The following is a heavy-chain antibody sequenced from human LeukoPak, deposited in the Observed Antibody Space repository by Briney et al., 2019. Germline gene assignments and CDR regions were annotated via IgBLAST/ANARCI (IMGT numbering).Heavy chain of an antibody. CDR1: GFTFRGSA. CDR3: TTQTTYISSGGY. V-gene: IGHV3-73*01. Sequence: GGSLRLSCAASGFTFRGSAMHWVRQASGKGLGWVGRIRSKANSYATAYAASVKGRFTISRDDSKNTAYLQMNSLKTEDTAVYYCTTQTTYISSGGYWGQGTLVTVSS. D-gene: IGHD6-6*01. J-gene: IGHJ4*02. CDR2: IRSKANSYAT.